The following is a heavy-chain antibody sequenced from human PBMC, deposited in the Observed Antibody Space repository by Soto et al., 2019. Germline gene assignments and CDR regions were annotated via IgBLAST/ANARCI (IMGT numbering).Heavy chain of an antibody. D-gene: IGHD3-10*01. J-gene: IGHJ3*02. CDR3: ARGWGGTLVRGEHITFDI. CDR2: IKQDGSET. Sequence: EVQLVESGGGLVQPGGSLRLSCSASGFTFGTHWMSWVRQAPGKGLEWVANIKQDGSETYYVDSVKGRFTISRDNAKNSLYLQMNSLRAEDTAVYYCARGWGGTLVRGEHITFDIWGQGTMVTVSS. V-gene: IGHV3-7*04. CDR1: GFTFGTHW.